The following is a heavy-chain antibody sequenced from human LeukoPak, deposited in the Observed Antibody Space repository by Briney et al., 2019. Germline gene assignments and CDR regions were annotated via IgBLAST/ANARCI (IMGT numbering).Heavy chain of an antibody. CDR3: AKDWTRSDF. CDR2: ISGSGVTT. CDR1: GFTFSSNA. D-gene: IGHD3/OR15-3a*01. J-gene: IGHJ4*02. V-gene: IGHV3-23*01. Sequence: PGGSLRLSCVASGFTFSSNAMSWVRQAPGKGLEWVSAISGSGVTTYYADYVKGRFTISRDNSKNTLFLQMNSLRVEDTAVYYCAKDWTRSDFWGQGTLVTVSS.